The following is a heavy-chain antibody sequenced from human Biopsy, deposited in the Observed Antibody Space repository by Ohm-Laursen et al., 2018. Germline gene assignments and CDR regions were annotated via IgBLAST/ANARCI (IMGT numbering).Heavy chain of an antibody. CDR3: ARGSGSGFYSDQ. D-gene: IGHD2-15*01. CDR1: KFTVRTNS. J-gene: IGHJ4*02. Sequence: GSLRLSCTASKFTVRTNSMSWVRLAPGKGLEWVSVIYAGATTYYPDSVKGRFTISRDNSRNTVYLQMDSLRGEDTAVYFCARGSGSGFYSDQWGQGTLVTVSS. V-gene: IGHV3-66*01. CDR2: IYAGATT.